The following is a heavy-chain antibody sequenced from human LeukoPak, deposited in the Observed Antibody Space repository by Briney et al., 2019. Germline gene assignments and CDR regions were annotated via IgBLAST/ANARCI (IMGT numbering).Heavy chain of an antibody. J-gene: IGHJ4*02. CDR2: ISPAGTET. V-gene: IGHV3-7*01. Sequence: PGGSLRLSCAASGFSFSAYWMTWVRQAPGTGLEWVANISPAGTETYYVDPVKGRFTISRDNAKNLLYLQMNSLRAEDTAVYYCARFGYVAAVDLWGQGTLVTVSS. CDR3: ARFGYVAAVDL. CDR1: GFSFSAYW. D-gene: IGHD2-15*01.